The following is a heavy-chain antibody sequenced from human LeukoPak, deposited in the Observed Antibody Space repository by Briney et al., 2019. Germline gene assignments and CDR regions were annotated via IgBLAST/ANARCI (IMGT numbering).Heavy chain of an antibody. CDR1: GFTFSSYG. Sequence: GGSLRLPCAASGFTFSSYGMGWVRQAPGKGLEWVAFIRYDGSNKRYADSVKGRFTISRDNSKNTLYLQMNSLRAEDTAVYYCARVTRGSGWYNFVAYMDVWGKGTTVTVSS. CDR2: IRYDGSNK. D-gene: IGHD6-19*01. V-gene: IGHV3-30*02. CDR3: ARVTRGSGWYNFVAYMDV. J-gene: IGHJ6*03.